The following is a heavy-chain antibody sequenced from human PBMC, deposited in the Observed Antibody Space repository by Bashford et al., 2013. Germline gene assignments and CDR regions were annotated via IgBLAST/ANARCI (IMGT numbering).Heavy chain of an antibody. J-gene: IGHJ4*02. Sequence: VASVKVSCKASGGTFSSYAISWVRQAPGQGLEWMGGIIPILGIANYAQKFQGRVTITADKSTSTAYMXLSSLRSEDTAVYYCARKRHSSAVLLDYWGQGTLVTVSS. CDR1: GGTFSSYA. CDR2: IIPILGIA. CDR3: ARKRHSSAVLLDY. D-gene: IGHD6-19*01. V-gene: IGHV1-69*10.